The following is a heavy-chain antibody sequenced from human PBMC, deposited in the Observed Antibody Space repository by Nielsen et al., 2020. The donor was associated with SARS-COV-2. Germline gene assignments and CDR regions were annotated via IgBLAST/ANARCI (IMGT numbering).Heavy chain of an antibody. CDR3: ARLSSTESYYYYYYMDV. D-gene: IGHD2/OR15-2a*01. J-gene: IGHJ6*03. Sequence: WIRQPPGKGLEWIGEINHSGSTNYNPSLKSRVTISVDTSKNQFSLKLSSVTAADTAVYYCARLSSTESYYYYYYMDVWGKGTTVTVSS. CDR2: INHSGST. V-gene: IGHV4-34*01.